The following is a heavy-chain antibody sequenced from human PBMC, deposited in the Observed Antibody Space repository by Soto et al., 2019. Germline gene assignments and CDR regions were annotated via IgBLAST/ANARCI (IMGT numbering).Heavy chain of an antibody. V-gene: IGHV3-13*01. D-gene: IGHD3-10*01. CDR1: GFTFSSYD. Sequence: GGSLRLSCAASGFTFSSYDMHWVRQATGKGLEWVSAIGTAGDTYYPGSVKGRFTISRENAKNSLYLQMNSLRAEDTAVYYCARASDYSQFDYWGQGTLVTVSS. J-gene: IGHJ4*02. CDR2: IGTAGDT. CDR3: ARASDYSQFDY.